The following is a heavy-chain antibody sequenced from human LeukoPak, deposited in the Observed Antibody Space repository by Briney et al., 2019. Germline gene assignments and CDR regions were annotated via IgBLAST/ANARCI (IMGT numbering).Heavy chain of an antibody. CDR1: GGSFSGYY. Sequence: SETLSLTCAVYGGSFSGYYWSWIRQPPGKGLEWIGEINHSGSTNYNPSLKSRVTISVDTSKNQFSLKLSSVTAADTAVYYCARGYYAFWSGLKYYFDYWGQGTLVTVSS. D-gene: IGHD3-3*01. CDR3: ARGYYAFWSGLKYYFDY. V-gene: IGHV4-34*01. CDR2: INHSGST. J-gene: IGHJ4*02.